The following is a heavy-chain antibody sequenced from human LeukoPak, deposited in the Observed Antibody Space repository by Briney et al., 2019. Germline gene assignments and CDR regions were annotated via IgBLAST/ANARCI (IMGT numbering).Heavy chain of an antibody. CDR3: ARTDYDILTGARMDV. V-gene: IGHV1-18*04. J-gene: IGHJ6*04. Sequence: GASVKVSCKASGYTFTNYGITWVRQAPGQGLEWMGWISAYNANTNYAQKFQGRVTMTTDTSTSTVYTELRSLRSDDTAIYYCARTDYDILTGARMDVWGKGTTVTVSS. CDR2: ISAYNANT. CDR1: GYTFTNYG. D-gene: IGHD3-9*01.